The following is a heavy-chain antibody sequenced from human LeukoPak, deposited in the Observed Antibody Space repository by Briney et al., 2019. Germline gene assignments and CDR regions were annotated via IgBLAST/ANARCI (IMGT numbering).Heavy chain of an antibody. CDR2: ISGDGGST. Sequence: GGPLRLPCAASGFTFDDYAMHGVRQAPGRGLEWVSLISGDGGSTYYADSVKGRFTISRDNSKNSLYLQMNSLRTEDTALYYCAKGEPETMIVVVTPLDVWGKGTTVTVSS. CDR1: GFTFDDYA. D-gene: IGHD3-22*01. V-gene: IGHV3-43*02. CDR3: AKGEPETMIVVVTPLDV. J-gene: IGHJ6*04.